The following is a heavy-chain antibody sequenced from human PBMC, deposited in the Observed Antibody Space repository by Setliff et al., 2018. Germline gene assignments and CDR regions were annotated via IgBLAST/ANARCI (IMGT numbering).Heavy chain of an antibody. D-gene: IGHD7-27*01. J-gene: IGHJ4*02. V-gene: IGHV4-39*07. CDR1: GGSISSYSYY. CDR3: AKYPSKLPELGIYGRFDY. Sequence: PSETLSLTCNVSGGSISSYSYYWGRIRQPPGKGLEWIGNIYYTGITYYNPPLKSRVTISVDTSKNQFSLKLTSVTAADTAVYYCAKYPSKLPELGIYGRFDYWGQGTPVTVSS. CDR2: IYYTGIT.